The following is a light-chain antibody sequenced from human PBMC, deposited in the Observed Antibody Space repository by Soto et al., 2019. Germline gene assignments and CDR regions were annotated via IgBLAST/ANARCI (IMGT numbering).Light chain of an antibody. Sequence: EIVLTQSPGTLSLSPGERATLSCRASQSVSSSYLAWYQQKPGQAPRLRIYGASSRATGIPDRFSGSGSGTDFNLTISRLEPEDFAVYYCQQYGSSPRTFGQGTQVEIK. V-gene: IGKV3-20*01. J-gene: IGKJ1*01. CDR3: QQYGSSPRT. CDR1: QSVSSSY. CDR2: GAS.